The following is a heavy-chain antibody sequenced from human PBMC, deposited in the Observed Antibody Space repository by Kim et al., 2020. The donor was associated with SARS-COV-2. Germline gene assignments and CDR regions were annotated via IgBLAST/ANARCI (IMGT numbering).Heavy chain of an antibody. CDR1: GYTFTSYG. J-gene: IGHJ6*02. CDR3: ASGEAYYYGSGSYSGAIYYYYGMDV. Sequence: ASVKVSCKASGYTFTSYGISWVRQAPGQGLEWMGWISAYNGNTNYAQKLQGRVTMTTDTSTSTAYMELRSLRSDDTAVYYCASGEAYYYGSGSYSGAIYYYYGMDVWGQGTTVTVSS. CDR2: ISAYNGNT. D-gene: IGHD3-10*01. V-gene: IGHV1-18*04.